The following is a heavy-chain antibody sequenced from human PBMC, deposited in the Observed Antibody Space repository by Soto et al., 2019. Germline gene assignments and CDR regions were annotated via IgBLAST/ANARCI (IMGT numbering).Heavy chain of an antibody. Sequence: GGSLRLSCAASGFTFSGSAMHWVRQASGKGLEWVGRIRSKGNNYATAYGASLKGRFTISRDDSKNTAYLQMNSLNTEDTAVFYCSRQASDFWSGKPQYYMDVWGKGTTVTVSS. CDR3: SRQASDFWSGKPQYYMDV. CDR2: IRSKGNNYAT. CDR1: GFTFSGSA. J-gene: IGHJ6*03. D-gene: IGHD3-3*01. V-gene: IGHV3-73*01.